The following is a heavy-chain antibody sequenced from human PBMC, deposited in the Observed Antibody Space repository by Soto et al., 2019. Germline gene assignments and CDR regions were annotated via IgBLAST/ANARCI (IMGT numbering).Heavy chain of an antibody. Sequence: GASVKVSFKAAGGTFSSYAISWVRQAPGQGLEWVGGIIPIFGTANYAQKFQGRVTITADESTSTAYMELSSLRSEDTAVYYCARAIYDFWSGYYITSPPDYYYGMDVWGQGTTVTVSS. CDR1: GGTFSSYA. CDR3: ARAIYDFWSGYYITSPPDYYYGMDV. V-gene: IGHV1-69*13. J-gene: IGHJ6*02. CDR2: IIPIFGTA. D-gene: IGHD3-3*01.